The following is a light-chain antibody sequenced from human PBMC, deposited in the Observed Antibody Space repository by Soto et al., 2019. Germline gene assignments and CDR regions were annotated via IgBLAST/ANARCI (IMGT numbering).Light chain of an antibody. CDR2: GAF. CDR1: HFVSSNY. Sequence: EIVLTQSPGTLSLSPGERATLSCRASHFVSSNYLAWYQQKPGQAPRLVIYGAFSRATGIPDRFSGSGSGTDFTLTISSLQSEDYAVYYCHQYNNWPRWTFGQGTKVDI. CDR3: HQYNNWPRWT. V-gene: IGKV3-20*01. J-gene: IGKJ1*01.